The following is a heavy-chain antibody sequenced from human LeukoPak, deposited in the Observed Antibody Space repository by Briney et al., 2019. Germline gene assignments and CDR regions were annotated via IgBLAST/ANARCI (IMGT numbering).Heavy chain of an antibody. CDR1: GYSISSGYY. D-gene: IGHD5-12*01. CDR3: ARDPGGSQYYFDY. V-gene: IGHV4-38-2*02. Sequence: SETLSLTCTVSGYSISSGYYWGWIRQPPGTGLEWIGSIYHSGSTYYNPSLKSRVTISVDTSKNQFSLKLSSVTAADTAVYYCARDPGGSQYYFDYWGQGTLVTVSS. J-gene: IGHJ4*02. CDR2: IYHSGST.